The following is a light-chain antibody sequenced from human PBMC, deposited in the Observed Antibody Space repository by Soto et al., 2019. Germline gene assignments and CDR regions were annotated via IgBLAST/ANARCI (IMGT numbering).Light chain of an antibody. CDR1: QTISSY. CDR3: QQYSGYFLT. V-gene: IGKV1-5*03. J-gene: IGKJ4*01. Sequence: DIPMTQSPSTLSASVGDRVTITCRASQTISSYLAWYQHKPGKAPKVLIYRASTLESGVPSRFSGSGSGTEFTLTISSLQPDDFATYYCQQYSGYFLTFGGGTKVTI. CDR2: RAS.